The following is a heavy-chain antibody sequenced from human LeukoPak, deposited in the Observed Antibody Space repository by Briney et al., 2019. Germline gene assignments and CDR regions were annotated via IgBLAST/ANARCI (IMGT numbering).Heavy chain of an antibody. CDR3: AKGHYDFWSGYPSRENGMDV. V-gene: IGHV3-23*01. CDR2: ISGSGGST. D-gene: IGHD3-3*01. Sequence: GGSLRLSCAASGFTFSNAWMSRVRQAPGKGLEWVSAISGSGGSTYYADSVKGRFTISRDNSKNTLYLQMNSLRAEDTAVYYCAKGHYDFWSGYPSRENGMDVWGQGTTVTVSS. CDR1: GFTFSNAW. J-gene: IGHJ6*02.